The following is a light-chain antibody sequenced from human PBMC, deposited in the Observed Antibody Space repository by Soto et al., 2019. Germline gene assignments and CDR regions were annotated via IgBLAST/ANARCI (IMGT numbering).Light chain of an antibody. CDR2: GAS. V-gene: IGKV3-15*01. CDR1: QSVSSN. J-gene: IGKJ1*01. CDR3: QQYNNSPHET. Sequence: EIVMTQSPATLSVSPGERATLSCRASQSVSSNLAWYQQKPGQAPRLLIYGASTRATGIPARFRGSRYGTDCTLTMSSPQSEDLAVCYCQQYNNSPHETFDQGIKMETK.